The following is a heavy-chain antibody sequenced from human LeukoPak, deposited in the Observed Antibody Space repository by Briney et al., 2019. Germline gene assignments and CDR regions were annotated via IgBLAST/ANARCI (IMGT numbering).Heavy chain of an antibody. CDR1: GFTFSSYA. Sequence: GSLRLSCAASGFTFSSYAMHWVRRAPGKGLEWVTIISYDGTNKYYADSVKGRFTISRDNAKNSIYLQMNGLTAEDTAVYYCARTYGSGSLDYGGQGTLVTVSS. CDR3: ARTYGSGSLDY. CDR2: ISYDGTNK. V-gene: IGHV3-30*04. D-gene: IGHD2-15*01. J-gene: IGHJ4*02.